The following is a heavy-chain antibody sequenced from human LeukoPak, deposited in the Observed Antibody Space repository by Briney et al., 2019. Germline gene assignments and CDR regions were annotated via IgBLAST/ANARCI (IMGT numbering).Heavy chain of an antibody. Sequence: GESLKISRDGSGYSFASYWIGLVRQVPGKGLEWMGIIYPGDSDTRYSPSFQGQVTISADKSISTAYLQWSSLKASDTAMYYCARTSLYSYGYWGQGTLVTVSS. CDR1: GYSFASYW. J-gene: IGHJ4*02. D-gene: IGHD5-18*01. V-gene: IGHV5-51*01. CDR3: ARTSLYSYGY. CDR2: IYPGDSDT.